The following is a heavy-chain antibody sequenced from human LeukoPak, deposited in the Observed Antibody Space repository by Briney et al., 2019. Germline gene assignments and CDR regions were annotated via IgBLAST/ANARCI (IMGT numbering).Heavy chain of an antibody. CDR1: GFTFSSFA. D-gene: IGHD2-2*01. Sequence: GGSLRLSCAASGFTFSSFAMSWVRQAPGKGLEWVSAIGGGGVDTYYADSVKGRFTISRDNSKNTLYLQMNSLRAEDTAVYYCAKRGESCSSTNCLKYYFDYWGRGTLVTVSS. V-gene: IGHV3-23*01. CDR2: IGGGGVDT. CDR3: AKRGESCSSTNCLKYYFDY. J-gene: IGHJ4*02.